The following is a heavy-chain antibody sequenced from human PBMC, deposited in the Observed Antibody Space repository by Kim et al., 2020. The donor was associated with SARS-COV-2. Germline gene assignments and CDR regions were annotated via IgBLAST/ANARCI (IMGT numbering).Heavy chain of an antibody. D-gene: IGHD5-18*01. Sequence: YYADSGTGRFTIPRDSSKNPLYLQRNSLRAEATAVYYCARDLYSRIQLGNWGQGTLVTVSS. J-gene: IGHJ4*02. V-gene: IGHV3-53*01. CDR3: ARDLYSRIQLGN.